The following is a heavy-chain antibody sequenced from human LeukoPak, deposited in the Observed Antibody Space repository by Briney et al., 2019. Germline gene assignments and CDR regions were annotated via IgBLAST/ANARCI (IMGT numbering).Heavy chain of an antibody. CDR3: AKDLFGDYVWGTYRAIDT. CDR1: APSISRYG. D-gene: IGHD3-16*02. Sequence: GPCLTPSCALAAPSISRYGTHWGRQPPGKGLEWVAFTRNDGSNMYIADSVKGRFTISRDNSKTTLYLQMQSLRLEDSAIYYCAKDLFGDYVWGTYRAIDTWGQGTLVTVSS. J-gene: IGHJ4*02. V-gene: IGHV3-30*02. CDR2: TRNDGSNM.